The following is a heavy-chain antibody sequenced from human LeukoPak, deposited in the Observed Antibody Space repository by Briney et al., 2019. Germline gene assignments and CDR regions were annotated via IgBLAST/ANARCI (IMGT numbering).Heavy chain of an antibody. J-gene: IGHJ5*02. V-gene: IGHV3-11*01. Sequence: PGGSLRLSCTASGFTFSDYYMSCIRQAPGKGLEWLSYISTSGGSVSYVDSVKGRFTISRDNAKNSVYLQIDSLRAEDTAMYYCARDRQFRLHDPWGQGILVTVSS. CDR3: ARDRQFRLHDP. D-gene: IGHD3-16*01. CDR2: ISTSGGSV. CDR1: GFTFSDYY.